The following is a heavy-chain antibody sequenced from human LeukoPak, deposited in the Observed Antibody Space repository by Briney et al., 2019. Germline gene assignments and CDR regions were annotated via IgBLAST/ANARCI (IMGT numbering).Heavy chain of an antibody. CDR2: MNPNSGDT. CDR1: GYTFTGHD. Sequence: GASVKVSCKASGYTFTGHDINWVRQATGQGLEWMGWMNPNSGDTVYAQKFQARLTMTRSTSISTAYMELSSLTSDDTAVYYCARGAIFGVISRGFGMDVRGQGTTVTVSS. J-gene: IGHJ6*02. V-gene: IGHV1-8*01. D-gene: IGHD3-3*01. CDR3: ARGAIFGVISRGFGMDV.